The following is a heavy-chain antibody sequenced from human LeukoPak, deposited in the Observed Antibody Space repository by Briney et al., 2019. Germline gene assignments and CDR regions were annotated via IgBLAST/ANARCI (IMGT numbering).Heavy chain of an antibody. V-gene: IGHV3-74*01. J-gene: IGHJ5*02. CDR1: GFDFSSNW. CDR3: ARDRGQWLVLPFDP. D-gene: IGHD6-19*01. Sequence: GGSLRLSCAASGFDFSSNWMHWVRHAPGQGLVWVSRIKGDGISTNYADSVKGRFTISRDIAKNTLYLQMNSQRAEDTAVYYCARDRGQWLVLPFDPWGQGTLVTVSS. CDR2: IKGDGIST.